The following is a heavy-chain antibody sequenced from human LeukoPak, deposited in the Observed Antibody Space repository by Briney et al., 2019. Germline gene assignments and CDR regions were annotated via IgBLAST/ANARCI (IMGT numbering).Heavy chain of an antibody. CDR1: GGSTSSGDYY. D-gene: IGHD1-26*01. V-gene: IGHV4-30-4*08. CDR2: IYYSGST. CDR3: ARERVVGAGVDY. Sequence: PSETLSLTCTVSGGSTSSGDYYWSWIRQPPGKGLEWIGYIYYSGSTYYNPSLKSRVTISVDTSKNQFSLKLSSVTAADTAVYYCARERVVGAGVDYWGQGTLVTVSS. J-gene: IGHJ4*02.